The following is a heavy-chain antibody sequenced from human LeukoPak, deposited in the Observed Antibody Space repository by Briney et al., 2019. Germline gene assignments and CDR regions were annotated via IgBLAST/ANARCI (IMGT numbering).Heavy chain of an antibody. V-gene: IGHV3-48*04. J-gene: IGHJ4*02. D-gene: IGHD3-22*01. CDR2: ISSSGSTI. CDR1: GFTFSSYS. Sequence: GGSLRLSCAASGFTFSSYSMNWVRQAPGKGLEWVSYISSSGSTIYYADSVKGRFTISRDNAKNSLYLQMNSLRAEDTAVYYCARVYKHYYYDSSGLDYWGQGTLVTVSS. CDR3: ARVYKHYYYDSSGLDY.